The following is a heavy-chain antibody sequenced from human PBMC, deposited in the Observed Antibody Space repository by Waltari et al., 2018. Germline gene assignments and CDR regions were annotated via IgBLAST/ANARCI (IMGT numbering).Heavy chain of an antibody. Sequence: QVQLVQSGAEVKKPGASVKVSCKVSGYTLTELSIPWVRPAPGQGLEWMGGFDPENAEKIYAQKFQPRVPLTEDTSTDPAYMDLSSLRSEDAAVYSCAAEAPGGHYFDYWGQGPLVPVSS. CDR1: GYTLTELS. CDR2: FDPENAEK. V-gene: IGHV1-24*01. D-gene: IGHD2-15*01. J-gene: IGHJ4*02. CDR3: AAEAPGGHYFDY.